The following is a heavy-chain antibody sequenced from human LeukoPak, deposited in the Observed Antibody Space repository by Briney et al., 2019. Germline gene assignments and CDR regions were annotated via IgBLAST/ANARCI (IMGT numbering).Heavy chain of an antibody. D-gene: IGHD4-17*01. CDR1: GFTFSSYA. CDR3: ARGNGDYAIHPDY. V-gene: IGHV3-23*01. CDR2: ISGSGSNT. Sequence: GGSLRLSCAATGFTFSSYAMTWVRQAPGKGLEWVSAISGSGSNTYYADSVKGRFTISRDNSKSTLYLLINSLRADDTAVYYCARGNGDYAIHPDYWGQGTLVTVSS. J-gene: IGHJ4*02.